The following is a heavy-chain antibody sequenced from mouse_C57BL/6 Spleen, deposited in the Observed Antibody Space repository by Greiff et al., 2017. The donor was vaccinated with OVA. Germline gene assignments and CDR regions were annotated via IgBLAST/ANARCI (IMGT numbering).Heavy chain of an antibody. V-gene: IGHV1-22*01. D-gene: IGHD2-2*01. CDR1: GYTFTDYN. Sequence: VQLQQSGPELVKPGASVKMSCKASGYTFTDYNMHWVKQSHGKSLEWIGYINPNNGGTSYNQKFKGKATLTVNKSSSTAYMELRSLTSEDSAVYYCARGVTTEYYFDYWGQGTTLTVSS. J-gene: IGHJ2*01. CDR3: ARGVTTEYYFDY. CDR2: INPNNGGT.